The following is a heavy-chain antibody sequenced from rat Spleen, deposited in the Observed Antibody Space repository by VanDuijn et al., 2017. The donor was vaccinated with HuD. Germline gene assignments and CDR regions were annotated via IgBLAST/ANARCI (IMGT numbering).Heavy chain of an antibody. D-gene: IGHD1-11*01. CDR1: RFTFSDYY. CDR2: ISYDGTAT. V-gene: IGHV5-22*01. CDR3: ARHYGGYSEYVMDA. J-gene: IGHJ4*01. Sequence: EVQLVESGGGLVQPGRSMKLSCAASRFTFSDYYMAWVRQPPGKGLEWVASISYDGTATYYRDSVKGRFTLSRDVAKSTLYLQMDSLRSEDTATYYCARHYGGYSEYVMDAWGQGASVTVSS.